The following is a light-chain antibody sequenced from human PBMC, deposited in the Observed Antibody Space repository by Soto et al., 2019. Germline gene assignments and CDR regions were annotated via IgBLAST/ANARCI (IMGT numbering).Light chain of an antibody. V-gene: IGKV3D-20*02. CDR1: QSVSSYY. CDR3: QQRYTLIT. CDR2: AAS. J-gene: IGKJ3*01. Sequence: EIVLTQSPGTLSLSPGERATLSCRASQSVSSYYLAWYQQKPGQAPRLLIYAASSRATGIPDRFSGGGSGTDSTLTISRLEPEDFAVYYCQQRYTLITFGPGTKVDIK.